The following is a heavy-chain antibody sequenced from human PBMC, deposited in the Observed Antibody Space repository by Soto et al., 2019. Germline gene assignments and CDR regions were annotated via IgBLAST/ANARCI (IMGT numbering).Heavy chain of an antibody. J-gene: IGHJ5*02. CDR2: IYPGDSDT. V-gene: IGHV5-51*01. Sequence: PGESLKISCKASGDSFTTYWIAWVRQMPDKGLEWMGIIYPGDSDTRYSPSFQGQVTISADKSITTAYLQWSSLEASDTAMYYCARLLLSRVDFDPWGQGTLVTVSS. D-gene: IGHD3-16*02. CDR1: GDSFTTYW. CDR3: ARLLLSRVDFDP.